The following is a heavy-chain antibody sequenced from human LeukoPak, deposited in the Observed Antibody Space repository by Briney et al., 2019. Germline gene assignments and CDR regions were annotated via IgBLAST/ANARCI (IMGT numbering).Heavy chain of an antibody. D-gene: IGHD3-22*01. V-gene: IGHV3-30*03. CDR1: GFTFSSYG. CDR3: ARDSRYYYDSSALMDY. J-gene: IGHJ4*02. CDR2: ISYDGSNK. Sequence: PGGSLRLSCAASGFTFSSYGMHWVRQAPGKGLEWVAVISYDGSNKYYADSVKGRFTISRDNSKNTLYLQMNSLRAEDTAVYYCARDSRYYYDSSALMDYWGQGTLVTVSS.